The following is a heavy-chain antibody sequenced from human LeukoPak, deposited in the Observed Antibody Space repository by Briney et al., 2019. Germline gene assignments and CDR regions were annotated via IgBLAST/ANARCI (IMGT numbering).Heavy chain of an antibody. CDR3: ARDLVVGTGSVFYFDF. Sequence: GGYLRLSCAASGFTFSSYSMNWVRQAPGKGLEWVSSISSSSSYINYADSVKGRFTISRDNGKNSLYLQMNSLTPEDTAVYYCARDLVVGTGSVFYFDFWGQGTLVTVSS. D-gene: IGHD1-1*01. V-gene: IGHV3-21*01. J-gene: IGHJ4*02. CDR2: ISSSSSYI. CDR1: GFTFSSYS.